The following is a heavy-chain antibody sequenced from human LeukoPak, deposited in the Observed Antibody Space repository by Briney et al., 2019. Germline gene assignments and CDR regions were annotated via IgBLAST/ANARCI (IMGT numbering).Heavy chain of an antibody. CDR2: ISSSSTYI. J-gene: IGHJ3*02. CDR1: GFTFSGYN. Sequence: GGSLRLSCAASGFTFSGYNMNWVRQAPGKGLEWVSPISSSSTYIYYADSVKGRFSISRDNAKNSLYLQMNSLRAEDTAVYYCARDRGYSDSSGYYSDAFDIWGQGTMVTVSS. V-gene: IGHV3-21*01. D-gene: IGHD3-22*01. CDR3: ARDRGYSDSSGYYSDAFDI.